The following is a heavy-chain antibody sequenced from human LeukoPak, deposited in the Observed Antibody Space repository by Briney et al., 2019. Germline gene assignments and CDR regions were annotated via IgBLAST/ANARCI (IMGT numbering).Heavy chain of an antibody. J-gene: IGHJ6*04. D-gene: IGHD3-10*02. V-gene: IGHV3-48*03. CDR2: ISSSGSTI. CDR3: AELGITMIGGV. CDR1: GFTFSSYE. Sequence: GGSLRLSCAASGFTFSSYEMNWVRQAPGKGLEWVSYISSSGSTIYYADSVRGRFTISRDNAKNSLYLQMNSLRAEDTAVYYCAELGITMIGGVWGKGTTVTIFS.